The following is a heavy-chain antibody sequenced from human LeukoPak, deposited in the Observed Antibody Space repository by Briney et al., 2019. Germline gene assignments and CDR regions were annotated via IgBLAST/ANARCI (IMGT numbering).Heavy chain of an antibody. CDR2: IYYSGST. V-gene: IGHV4-59*11. CDR1: GGSISSHY. D-gene: IGHD6-13*01. J-gene: IGHJ5*02. Sequence: PSETLSLTCTVSGGSISSHYWSWIRQPPGKGLEWIGYIYYSGSTNYNPSLKSRVTISVDTSKNQFSLKLSSVTAADTAVCYCAREYSSSWYPRHWFDPWGQGTLVTASS. CDR3: AREYSSSWYPRHWFDP.